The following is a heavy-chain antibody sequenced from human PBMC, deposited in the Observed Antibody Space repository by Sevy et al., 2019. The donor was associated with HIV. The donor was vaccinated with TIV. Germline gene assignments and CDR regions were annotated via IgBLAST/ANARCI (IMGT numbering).Heavy chain of an antibody. CDR1: GFTFSSYA. Sequence: GGSLRLSCAASGFTFSSYAMSWVRQAPGKGLEWVSAISGSGGSTYYADSVKGRFTISRDNSKNTLYLQMNSLRAEDTAVYYCAKDWSAGVAGSPNGMDVWGQGTTVTVSS. V-gene: IGHV3-23*01. CDR2: ISGSGGST. D-gene: IGHD6-19*01. J-gene: IGHJ6*02. CDR3: AKDWSAGVAGSPNGMDV.